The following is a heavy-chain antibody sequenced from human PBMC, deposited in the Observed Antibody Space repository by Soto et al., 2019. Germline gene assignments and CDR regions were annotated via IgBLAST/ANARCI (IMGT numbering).Heavy chain of an antibody. CDR2: ISAYNGNT. CDR1: GYTFTSYG. Sequence: QVQLVQSGGEVKKPGASVKVSCKASGYTFTSYGISWVRQAPGQGLEWMGWISAYNGNTNYAQKVQGRVTMSTDTSTSKAYMESRRLRSDDTAVYYCARDRRERAAHDYWGQGTLVTVSS. D-gene: IGHD1-26*01. CDR3: ARDRRERAAHDY. J-gene: IGHJ4*02. V-gene: IGHV1-18*01.